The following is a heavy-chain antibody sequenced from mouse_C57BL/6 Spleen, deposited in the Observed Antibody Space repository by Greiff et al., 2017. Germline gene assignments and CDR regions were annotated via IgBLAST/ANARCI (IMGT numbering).Heavy chain of an antibody. CDR3: AREGSDY. J-gene: IGHJ4*01. Sequence: EVQLQQSGPELVKPGASVKISCKASGYSFTGYYMNWVKQSPEKSLEWIGEINPSTGGTTYNQKFKAKATLTVDNSSSTAYMQLKSLTSEDSAVYYCAREGSDYWGQGTSVTVSS. CDR1: GYSFTGYY. V-gene: IGHV1-42*01. CDR2: INPSTGGT.